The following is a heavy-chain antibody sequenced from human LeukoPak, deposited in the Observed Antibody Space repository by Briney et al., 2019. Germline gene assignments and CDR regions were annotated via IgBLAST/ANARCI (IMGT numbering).Heavy chain of an antibody. D-gene: IGHD3-22*01. J-gene: IGHJ4*02. V-gene: IGHV7-4-1*02. CDR2: INTNTGNP. Sequence: ASVKVSCKASGYTFTTYAMNWVRQAPGQGLEWMGWINTNTGNPTYAQGFTGRFVFSLDTSVSTAYLQISSLKAEDTAVYYCARDTYYYDSSGYYLIDYWGQGTLVTVSS. CDR1: GYTFTTYA. CDR3: ARDTYYYDSSGYYLIDY.